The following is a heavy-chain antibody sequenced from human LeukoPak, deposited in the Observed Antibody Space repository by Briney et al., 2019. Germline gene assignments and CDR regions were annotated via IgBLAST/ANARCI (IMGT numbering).Heavy chain of an antibody. CDR2: ISGSGGST. D-gene: IGHD3-22*01. CDR3: ARDLQYYYDSSGYLTGFDY. J-gene: IGHJ4*02. V-gene: IGHV3-23*01. CDR1: GFTFSSYA. Sequence: PGGSLRLSCAASGFTFSSYAMSWVRQAPGKGLEWVSAISGSGGSTYYADSVKGRFTISRDNSKNTLYLQMNSLRAEDTAVYYCARDLQYYYDSSGYLTGFDYWGQGTLVTVSS.